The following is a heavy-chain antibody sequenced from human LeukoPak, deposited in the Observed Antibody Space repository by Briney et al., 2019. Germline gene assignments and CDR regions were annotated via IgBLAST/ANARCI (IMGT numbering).Heavy chain of an antibody. CDR1: GFTFSSYS. J-gene: IGHJ4*02. Sequence: GGSLRLSCAASGFTFSSYSMNWVRQAPGKGLEWVGRIKSKTDGGTTDYAAPVKGRFTISRDDSKNTLFLQMNSLNTEDTAVYSCTTGARGRDGYKSHFDNWGLGTLVTVSS. V-gene: IGHV3-15*01. CDR2: IKSKTDGGTT. CDR3: TTGARGRDGYKSHFDN. D-gene: IGHD5-24*01.